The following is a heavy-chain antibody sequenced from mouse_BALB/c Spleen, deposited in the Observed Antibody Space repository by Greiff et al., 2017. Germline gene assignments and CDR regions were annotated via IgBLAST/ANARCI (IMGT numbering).Heavy chain of an antibody. CDR2: ISSGGST. CDR3: ARGGGYYDFDY. Sequence: EVKLQESGGGLVKPGGSLKLSCAASGFTFSSYAMSWVRQTPEKRLEWVASISSGGSTYYPDSVKGRFTISRDNARNILYLQMSSLRSEDTAMYYCARGGGYYDFDYWGQGTTLTVSS. CDR1: GFTFSSYA. J-gene: IGHJ2*01. V-gene: IGHV5-6-5*01. D-gene: IGHD2-3*01.